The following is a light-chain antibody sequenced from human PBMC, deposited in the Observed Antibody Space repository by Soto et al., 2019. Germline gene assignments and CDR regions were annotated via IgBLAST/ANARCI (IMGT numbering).Light chain of an antibody. CDR1: QSVSGN. CDR3: QQYNNWPRM. Sequence: EIVMTQSPVTLSVSPGERATLSCRASQSVSGNLAWYQQKPGQAPRLLIYGASTRATGIPARFSGSGSETEFTLTISSLQSEDFALYYCQQYNNWPRMFGQGTKVDIK. V-gene: IGKV3-15*01. CDR2: GAS. J-gene: IGKJ1*01.